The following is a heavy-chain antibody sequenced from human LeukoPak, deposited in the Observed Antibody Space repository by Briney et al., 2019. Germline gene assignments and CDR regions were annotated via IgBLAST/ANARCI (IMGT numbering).Heavy chain of an antibody. J-gene: IGHJ4*02. D-gene: IGHD4/OR15-4a*01. CDR2: ISLSGSTI. V-gene: IGHV3-11*01. Sequence: GGSLRLSCAASGFTFSDYYMSWIRQAPGKGLEGVSYISLSGSTIHYTDSVKGRFTISRDNARDSLFLQMNSLRAEDTAVYYCARERSFYGANLAVDYWGQGTLVTVSS. CDR1: GFTFSDYY. CDR3: ARERSFYGANLAVDY.